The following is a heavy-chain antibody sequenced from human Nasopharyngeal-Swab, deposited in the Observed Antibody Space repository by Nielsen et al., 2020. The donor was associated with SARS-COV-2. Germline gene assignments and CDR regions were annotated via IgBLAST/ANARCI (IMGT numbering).Heavy chain of an antibody. CDR2: INHSGST. V-gene: IGHV4-34*01. CDR3: ARGGSTQQDPYYYGMDV. Sequence: SETLSLTCAVYGGSFSGYYWSWIRQPPGKGLEWIGEINHSGSTNYNPSLKSRVTISVDTSKNQFSLKLSSVTAADTAVYYCARGGSTQQDPYYYGMDVWGQGTTVTVSS. CDR1: GGSFSGYY. D-gene: IGHD3-10*01. J-gene: IGHJ6*02.